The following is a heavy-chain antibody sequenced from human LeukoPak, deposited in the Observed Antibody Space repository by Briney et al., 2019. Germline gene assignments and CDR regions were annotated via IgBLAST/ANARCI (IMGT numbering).Heavy chain of an antibody. V-gene: IGHV4-38-2*02. CDR1: GYSISSGYY. CDR3: ARDRRYNWNHNWFDP. J-gene: IGHJ5*02. D-gene: IGHD1-20*01. Sequence: SETLSLTCTVSGYSISSGYYWGWIRQPPGKGLEWIGSIYHSGSTYYNPSLKSRVTISVDTSKNQFSLKLSSVTAADTAVYHCARDRRYNWNHNWFDPWGQGTLVTVSS. CDR2: IYHSGST.